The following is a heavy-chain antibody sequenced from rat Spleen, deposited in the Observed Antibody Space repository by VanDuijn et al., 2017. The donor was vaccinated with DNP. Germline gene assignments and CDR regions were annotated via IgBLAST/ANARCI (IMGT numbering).Heavy chain of an antibody. J-gene: IGHJ2*01. CDR1: GFTFSDYN. V-gene: IGHV5-7*01. CDR2: ISANAGST. D-gene: IGHD1-1*01. Sequence: EVQLVESGGDLVQPGRSLKLSCAASGFTFSDYNMAWVRQPPKKGLEWVASISANAGSTSYRDSVKGRFTISRDNAENTLYLQMDSLRAEDTATYYCARPGYSGDYWGQGVMVTVAS. CDR3: ARPGYSGDY.